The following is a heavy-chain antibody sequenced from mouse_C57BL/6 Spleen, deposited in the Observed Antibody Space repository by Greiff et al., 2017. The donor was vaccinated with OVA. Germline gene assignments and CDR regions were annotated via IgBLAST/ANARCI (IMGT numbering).Heavy chain of an antibody. CDR3: ARCYDYYAMDY. CDR2: ISSGSSTI. Sequence: EVQLVESGGGLVKPGGSLILSCAASGFTFSDYGMHWVRQAPEKGLEWVAYISSGSSTIYYADTVKGRFTISRDNAKNTLFLQMTSLRSADTAMYYCARCYDYYAMDYWGQGTSVTVSS. V-gene: IGHV5-17*01. D-gene: IGHD2-12*01. J-gene: IGHJ4*01. CDR1: GFTFSDYG.